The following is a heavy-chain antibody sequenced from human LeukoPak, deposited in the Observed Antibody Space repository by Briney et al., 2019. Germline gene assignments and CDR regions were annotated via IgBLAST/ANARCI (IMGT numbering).Heavy chain of an antibody. J-gene: IGHJ3*02. CDR3: CHSLSGRTGAFDI. CDR2: TYYRSKWYN. CDR1: GDSVSSNSAA. D-gene: IGHD2-21*01. Sequence: SQTLSLTCAISGDSVSSNSAAWNWIKQSPSRGLEWLGRTYYRSKWYNDYAVSVKSRITINPDTSKNQFSLQLDSVTPEDTAVYYCCHSLSGRTGAFDIWGRGTVVTVSS. V-gene: IGHV6-1*01.